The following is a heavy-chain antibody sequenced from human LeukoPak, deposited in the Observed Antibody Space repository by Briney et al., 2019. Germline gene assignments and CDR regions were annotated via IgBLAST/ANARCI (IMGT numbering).Heavy chain of an antibody. V-gene: IGHV1-8*01. Sequence: ASVKVSCKASGYTFTSFDINWVRQATGQGLEWMGWMNPNTGNTGYAQKFRGRVTMTRNTSIRAAYMELSSLSSEDTAVYYCARKFLGSRGYYFDYWGQGTLVTVSS. J-gene: IGHJ4*02. CDR3: ARKFLGSRGYYFDY. CDR2: MNPNTGNT. CDR1: GYTFTSFD. D-gene: IGHD3-10*01.